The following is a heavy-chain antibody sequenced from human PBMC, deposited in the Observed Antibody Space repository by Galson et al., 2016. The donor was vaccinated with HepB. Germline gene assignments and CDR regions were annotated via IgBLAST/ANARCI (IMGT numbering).Heavy chain of an antibody. V-gene: IGHV1-69*13. J-gene: IGHJ4*02. CDR1: GGTFSNYA. CDR2: IIPIFDTT. Sequence: SVKVSCKASGGTFSNYAISWVRQAPGQGLEWMGTIIPIFDTTTYAQKFQGRVTITADESTSTAYMELSSLRSEDTAVYYCAISTSLTGSLYFDYWGQGTLVTVSS. D-gene: IGHD2-2*01. CDR3: AISTSLTGSLYFDY.